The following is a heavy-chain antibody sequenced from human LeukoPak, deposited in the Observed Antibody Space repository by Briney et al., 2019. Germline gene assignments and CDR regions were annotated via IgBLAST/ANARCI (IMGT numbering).Heavy chain of an antibody. CDR2: IIPIFGTA. CDR1: GGTFSSYA. CDR3: ARVYCSSTSCYETRFDP. Sequence: SVTVSCKASGGTFSSYAISWVRQAPGQGFEWMGGIIPIFGTANYAQKFQGRVTITADKSTSTAYMELSSLRSEDTAVYYCARVYCSSTSCYETRFDPWGQGTLVTVSS. J-gene: IGHJ5*02. V-gene: IGHV1-69*06. D-gene: IGHD2-2*01.